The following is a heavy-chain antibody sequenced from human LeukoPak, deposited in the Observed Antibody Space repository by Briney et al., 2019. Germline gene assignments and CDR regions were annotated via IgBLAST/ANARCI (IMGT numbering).Heavy chain of an antibody. J-gene: IGHJ4*02. CDR2: ISGSGGRT. D-gene: IGHD3-22*01. V-gene: IGHV3-23*01. CDR3: VKGHIDGEGYSYFDY. CDR1: GFAFSSYA. Sequence: PGGSLRLSCAASGFAFSSYAMNWVRQAPGKGLEGVSSISGSGGRTYYADSVKGRFTISRDNSNNTLYLQMNSPRAEHTAVYYCVKGHIDGEGYSYFDYWGQGTLVTVSS.